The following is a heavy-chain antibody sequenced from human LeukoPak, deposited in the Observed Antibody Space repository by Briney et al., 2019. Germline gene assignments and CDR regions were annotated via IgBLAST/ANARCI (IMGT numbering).Heavy chain of an antibody. V-gene: IGHV3-23*01. Sequence: GGSLRLSCAASGFTFSSYGMSWVRQAPGKGLEWVSAISGSGGSTYYADSVKGRFTISRDNSKNTLYLQMNSLRAEDTAVYYCAKDSSGSPTSTPLDYWGQGTLVTVSS. CDR3: AKDSSGSPTSTPLDY. CDR1: GFTFSSYG. D-gene: IGHD1-26*01. CDR2: ISGSGGST. J-gene: IGHJ4*02.